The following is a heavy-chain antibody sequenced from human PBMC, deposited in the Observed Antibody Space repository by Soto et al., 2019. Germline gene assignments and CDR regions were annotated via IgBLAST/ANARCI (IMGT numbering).Heavy chain of an antibody. CDR3: ARQRVLSTNMFITSFDP. CDR1: GGSINSSDHF. J-gene: IGHJ5*02. D-gene: IGHD3-10*02. V-gene: IGHV4-39*01. Sequence: PSETLSLTCSLSGGSINSSDHFWGWIRQTPXKGLEWIGSVYYTETTYYNPSLKSPVTISVETSRNTFSLKVNSVTAADTGIYYCARQRVLSTNMFITSFDPWGQGTLVTVSS. CDR2: VYYTETT.